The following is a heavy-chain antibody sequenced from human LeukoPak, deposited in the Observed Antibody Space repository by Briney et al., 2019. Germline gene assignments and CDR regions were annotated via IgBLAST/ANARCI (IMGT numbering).Heavy chain of an antibody. D-gene: IGHD3-9*01. Sequence: SETLSLTCTVSGDSISSYYWSWIRQPPGKGLEWIGYIYYSGSTNYNPSLKSRVTISVDTSKNQFSLKLSSVTAADTAVYYCARADYDILTGYYSYFDYWGQGTLVTVSS. CDR3: ARADYDILTGYYSYFDY. CDR2: IYYSGST. V-gene: IGHV4-59*01. CDR1: GDSISSYY. J-gene: IGHJ4*02.